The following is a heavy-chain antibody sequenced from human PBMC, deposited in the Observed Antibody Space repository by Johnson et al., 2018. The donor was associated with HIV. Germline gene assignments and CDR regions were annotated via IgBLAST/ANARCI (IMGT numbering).Heavy chain of an antibody. Sequence: VQLVESGGGLVQPGGSLRLSCAASGFTVSSNYMSWVRQAPGKGLEWVSVIYSGGSTYYADSVKGRFTISRDNSKNTLYLQINSLRVEDTAVYHGAKDLGGSKAEEWATEYYEFSIAYPVQDPRAVVGVFDNWGQGTMVTVSS. J-gene: IGHJ3*02. CDR2: IYSGGST. V-gene: IGHV3-66*02. CDR3: AKDLGGSKAEEWATEYYEFSIAYPVQDPRAVVGVFDN. CDR1: GFTVSSNY. D-gene: IGHD3-3*01.